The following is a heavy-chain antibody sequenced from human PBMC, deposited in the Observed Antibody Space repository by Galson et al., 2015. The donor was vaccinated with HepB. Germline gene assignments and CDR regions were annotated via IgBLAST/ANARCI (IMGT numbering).Heavy chain of an antibody. Sequence: SLRLSCAASGFIFSDYSMHWVRQAPGKGLEWVTVISYDGSKEYYADSVKGRFTISRDNSKNTLSLQMNSLRPEDTALYYCARGRKLGDADNTGFYSYFDHWGQGTLVTVSS. J-gene: IGHJ4*02. CDR3: ARGRKLGDADNTGFYSYFDH. D-gene: IGHD3-16*01. V-gene: IGHV3-30-3*01. CDR2: ISYDGSKE. CDR1: GFIFSDYS.